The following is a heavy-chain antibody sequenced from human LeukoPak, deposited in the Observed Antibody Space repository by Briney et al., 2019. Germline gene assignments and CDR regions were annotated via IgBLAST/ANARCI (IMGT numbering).Heavy chain of an antibody. CDR1: DVTLSTFT. V-gene: IGHV3-33*08. Sequence: GGSLRLSCAASDVTLSTFTMHWVRQAPGKGLEWVAVIWSDGTNQYYADSVKGRFTISRDDSQKTVYLEMNSLRTEDTAMYYCARDAQRGFDYSNSLQYWGQGTLVTVSS. D-gene: IGHD4-11*01. J-gene: IGHJ4*02. CDR2: IWSDGTNQ. CDR3: ARDAQRGFDYSNSLQY.